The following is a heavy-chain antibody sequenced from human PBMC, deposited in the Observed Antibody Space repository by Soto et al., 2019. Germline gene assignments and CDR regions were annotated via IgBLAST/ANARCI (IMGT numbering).Heavy chain of an antibody. V-gene: IGHV3-64*01. CDR3: ARSSIAGWFGELPDF. CDR1: GFTFSSYA. D-gene: IGHD3-10*01. Sequence: GGSLRLSCAASGFTFSSYAMHWVRQAPGKGLEYVSGISSDGGSTYYASSVKGRFTISRDNSKNTLYLQMGSLRAEDMAVYYCARSSIAGWFGELPDFWGQGTLVTVSS. J-gene: IGHJ4*02. CDR2: ISSDGGST.